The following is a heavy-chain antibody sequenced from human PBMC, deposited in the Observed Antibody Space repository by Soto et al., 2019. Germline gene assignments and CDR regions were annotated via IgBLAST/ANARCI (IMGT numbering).Heavy chain of an antibody. CDR1: GFTFSSYS. Sequence: GGSLRLSCAASGFTFSSYSMNWVRQAPGKGLEWVSSISSSSSYIYYADSVKGRFTISRDNAKNSLYLQMNSLRAEDTAVYYCARDLAVRQYYYGSGSSYYGMDVWGQGTTVTVS. V-gene: IGHV3-21*01. J-gene: IGHJ6*02. CDR2: ISSSSSYI. D-gene: IGHD3-10*01. CDR3: ARDLAVRQYYYGSGSSYYGMDV.